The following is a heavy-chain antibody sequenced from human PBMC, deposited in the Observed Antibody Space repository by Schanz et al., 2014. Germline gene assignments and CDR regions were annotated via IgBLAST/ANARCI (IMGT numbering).Heavy chain of an antibody. CDR2: IKQDGSEK. CDR1: GFTFSKYW. Sequence: EVQLVESGGGLVQPGGSLRLSCGGSGFTFSKYWMSWVRQAPGKGPEWVANIKQDGSEKYYVDAVKGRFTISRDNAKNSMYLHMKSLRGEDTAVYYCARDNYYGSGSCAYWGQGTLVTVSS. J-gene: IGHJ4*02. D-gene: IGHD3-10*01. V-gene: IGHV3-7*04. CDR3: ARDNYYGSGSCAY.